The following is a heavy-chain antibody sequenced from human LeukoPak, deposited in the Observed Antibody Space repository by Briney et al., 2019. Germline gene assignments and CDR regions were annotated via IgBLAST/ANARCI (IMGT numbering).Heavy chain of an antibody. D-gene: IGHD3-22*01. J-gene: IGHJ4*02. CDR3: ARFGSGYLYYFDY. V-gene: IGHV4-39*01. Sequence: SETLSLTCTVSGGSIGSSNYYWGWVRQPPGKGLEWIGSFYNSGSTFYNPSLKSRVTISVDTSKNQFSLKLSSVTAADTAVYYCARFGSGYLYYFDYWGQGTLVTVSS. CDR1: GGSIGSSNYY. CDR2: FYNSGST.